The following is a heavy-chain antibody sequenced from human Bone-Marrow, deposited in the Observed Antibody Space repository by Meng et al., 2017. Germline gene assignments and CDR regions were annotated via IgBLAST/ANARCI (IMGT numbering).Heavy chain of an antibody. CDR3: ARGLRYYYGSGSYYNPVHPFDH. Sequence: SETLSLTCAVYGGSFSGYYWSWIRQPPGKGLEWIGEINHSGSTNYNPSLKSRVTISVDTSKNQFSLKLSSVTAADTAVYYCARGLRYYYGSGSYYNPVHPFDHWGQGTLVTVSS. D-gene: IGHD3-10*01. CDR2: INHSGST. V-gene: IGHV4-34*01. CDR1: GGSFSGYY. J-gene: IGHJ4*02.